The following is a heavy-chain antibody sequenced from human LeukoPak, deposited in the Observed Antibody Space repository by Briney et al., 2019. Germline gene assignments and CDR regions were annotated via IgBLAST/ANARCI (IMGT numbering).Heavy chain of an antibody. CDR1: GGSISSGGHS. D-gene: IGHD6-19*01. Sequence: SETLSLTCAVSGGSISSGGHSWSWVRQPPGKGPEWIGRIYTSGSTNYNPSLKSRVTISVDTSKNQFSLKLSSVTAADTAVYYCARTYSSGWYELSISYYFDYWGQGTLVTVSS. CDR2: IYTSGST. J-gene: IGHJ4*02. V-gene: IGHV4-61*08. CDR3: ARTYSSGWYELSISYYFDY.